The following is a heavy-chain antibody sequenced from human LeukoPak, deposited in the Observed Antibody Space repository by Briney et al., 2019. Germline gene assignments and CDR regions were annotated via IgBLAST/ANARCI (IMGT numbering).Heavy chain of an antibody. J-gene: IGHJ4*02. CDR2: ISSSGSTI. V-gene: IGHV3-48*03. CDR1: GFTFSSYE. Sequence: GESLKISCAASGFTFSSYEMNRVRQAPGKGLEWVSYISSSGSTIYYADSVKGRFTISRDNAKNSLYLQVNSLRAEDTAVYYCARAGAEVAGSFDYWGQGTLVPVSS. D-gene: IGHD6-19*01. CDR3: ARAGAEVAGSFDY.